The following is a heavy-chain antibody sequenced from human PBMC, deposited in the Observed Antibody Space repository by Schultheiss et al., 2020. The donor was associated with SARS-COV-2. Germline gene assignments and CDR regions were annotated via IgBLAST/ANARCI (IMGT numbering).Heavy chain of an antibody. V-gene: IGHV3-74*01. CDR3: ARVAFDEVAGHFDY. J-gene: IGHJ4*02. CDR2: IKSDGSRT. D-gene: IGHD6-19*01. CDR1: GFTFSSYW. Sequence: GGSLRLSCAASGFTFSSYWMHWVRQAPGKGLVWVSRIKSDGSRTNYADSVKGRFTIFRDNSKNTLYLHMNSLKTDDTAVYYCARVAFDEVAGHFDYWGQGTLVTVSS.